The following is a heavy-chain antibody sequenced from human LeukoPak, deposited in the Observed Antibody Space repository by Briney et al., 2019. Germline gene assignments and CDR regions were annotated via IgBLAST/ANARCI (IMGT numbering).Heavy chain of an antibody. CDR3: AREGMVRGVPDAFDL. V-gene: IGHV3-7*01. CDR1: GFTFSSYW. J-gene: IGHJ3*01. CDR2: IKQDGIEK. D-gene: IGHD3-10*01. Sequence: GGSLRLSCAASGFTFSSYWMDWVRQVPGKGLEWVANIKQDGIEKYFVGSVKGRFAISRDNAKNSLYLQMNSLRVEDTAVYYCAREGMVRGVPDAFDLWGQGTMVTVSS.